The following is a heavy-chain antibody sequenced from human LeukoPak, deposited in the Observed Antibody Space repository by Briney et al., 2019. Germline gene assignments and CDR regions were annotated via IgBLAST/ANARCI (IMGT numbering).Heavy chain of an antibody. V-gene: IGHV3-21*01. CDR3: ARGRITMIPDY. Sequence: GGSLRLSCAASGFTFSSYSMNWARQAPGKGLEWVSSISSSSSYIYYADSVKGRFTISRDNAKNSLYLQMNSLRAEDTAVYYCARGRITMIPDYWGQGTLVTVSS. CDR1: GFTFSSYS. CDR2: ISSSSSYI. D-gene: IGHD3-22*01. J-gene: IGHJ4*02.